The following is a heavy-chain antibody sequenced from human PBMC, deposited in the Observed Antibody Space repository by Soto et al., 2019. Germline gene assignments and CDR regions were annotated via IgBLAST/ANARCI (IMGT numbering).Heavy chain of an antibody. D-gene: IGHD5-12*01. CDR2: TYYRSKWYN. J-gene: IGHJ6*02. V-gene: IGHV6-1*01. CDR3: ARAGRGFRLVRTLSSYYYYGMDV. Sequence: QTLSLTCAISGDSVSSNSAAWNWIRQSPSRGLEWLGRTYYRSKWYNDYAVSVKSRITINPDTSKNQFSLQLNSVTPEDTAVYYCARAGRGFRLVRTLSSYYYYGMDVWGQGTTVTVSS. CDR1: GDSVSSNSAA.